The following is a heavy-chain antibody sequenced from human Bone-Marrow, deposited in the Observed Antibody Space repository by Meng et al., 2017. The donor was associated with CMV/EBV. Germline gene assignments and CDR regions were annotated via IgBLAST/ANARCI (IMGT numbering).Heavy chain of an antibody. CDR3: AKDQVDDFWSGYYKEPFVDY. CDR1: GSTSVDYA. V-gene: IGHV3-9*02. J-gene: IGHJ4*02. Sequence: SLKISCAAAGSTSVDYAMHWVRQAPGKGLEWVSGISWNSGSIGYADSVKGRFTISRDNAKNSLYLQMNSLRAEDTALYYCAKDQVDDFWSGYYKEPFVDYCGEATLATSSS. CDR2: ISWNSGSI. D-gene: IGHD3-3*01.